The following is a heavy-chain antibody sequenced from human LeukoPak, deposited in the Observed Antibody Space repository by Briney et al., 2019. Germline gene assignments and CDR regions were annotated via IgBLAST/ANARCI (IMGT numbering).Heavy chain of an antibody. CDR2: ISGSGADT. CDR1: SFTFSGFD. Sequence: PWGSLRLSCATSSFTFSGFDMTWVRQAPGKGLQWVSSISGSGADTDYADFVKGRFTISRDNSKNTLYLQMNFLRLDDTAIYYCAKGPGTGSTSYFDYWGQGTLVTVSS. V-gene: IGHV3-23*01. J-gene: IGHJ4*02. D-gene: IGHD3/OR15-3a*01. CDR3: AKGPGTGSTSYFDY.